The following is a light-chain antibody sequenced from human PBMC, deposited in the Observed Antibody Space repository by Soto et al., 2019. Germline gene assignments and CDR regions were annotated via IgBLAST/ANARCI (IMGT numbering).Light chain of an antibody. CDR3: QQRHMWPIT. Sequence: EVVLTQSPGTPSLSPGERATLSRRASQSFRGLLAWYQQKPGQAPRLLIYDAYNRATGIPPRFSGSGSGTDFTLTISSLEPEDSAVYYCQQRHMWPITFGQGTRLEIK. CDR1: QSFRGL. CDR2: DAY. V-gene: IGKV3-11*01. J-gene: IGKJ5*01.